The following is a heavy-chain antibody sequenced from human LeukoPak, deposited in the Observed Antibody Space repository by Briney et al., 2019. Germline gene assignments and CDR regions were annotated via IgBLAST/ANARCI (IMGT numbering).Heavy chain of an antibody. Sequence: SETLSLTCIVSGGSISSGGYYWSWIRQHPGKGLEWIGYIYYSGSTYYNPSLKSRVTISVDTSKNQFSLKLSSVTAADTAVYYCARGSCSSTSCYGGYYYYGMDVWGQGTTVTVSS. CDR2: IYYSGST. CDR3: ARGSCSSTSCYGGYYYYGMDV. J-gene: IGHJ6*02. D-gene: IGHD2-2*01. CDR1: GGSISSGGYY. V-gene: IGHV4-31*03.